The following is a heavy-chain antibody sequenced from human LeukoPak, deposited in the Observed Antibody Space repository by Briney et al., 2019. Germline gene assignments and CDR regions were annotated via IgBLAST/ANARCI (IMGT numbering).Heavy chain of an antibody. CDR2: ISGSGGST. CDR1: GFTFSSYG. V-gene: IGHV3-23*01. CDR3: ARARLYYYATSGSSYYFDY. J-gene: IGHJ4*02. D-gene: IGHD3-22*01. Sequence: GGSLRLSCAASGFTFSSYGMSWVRQAPGKGLEWVSAISGSGGSTYYADSVKGRFTISRDNSKNTLHLQMNSLRAEDTAVYYCARARLYYYATSGSSYYFDYWGQGTLVTVSS.